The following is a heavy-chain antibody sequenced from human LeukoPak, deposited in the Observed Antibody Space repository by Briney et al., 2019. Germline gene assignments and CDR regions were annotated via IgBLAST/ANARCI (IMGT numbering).Heavy chain of an antibody. CDR3: AKDVYYDSNYFDY. D-gene: IGHD3-22*01. CDR2: ISWNSGSI. J-gene: IGHJ4*02. CDR1: GFTFDDYA. V-gene: IGHV3-9*01. Sequence: PGRSLRLSCAASGFTFDDYAMHWVRQAPGKGLEWVSGISWNSGSIGYADSVKGRFTISRDNAKNSLYLQMNSLRAEDTALYYCAKDVYYDSNYFDYWGQGTLVTVSS.